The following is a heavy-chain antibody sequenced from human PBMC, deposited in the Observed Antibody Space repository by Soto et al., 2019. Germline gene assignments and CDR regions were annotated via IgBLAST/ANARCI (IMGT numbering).Heavy chain of an antibody. J-gene: IGHJ4*02. V-gene: IGHV3-74*02. CDR2: IDTDGSDT. Sequence: EVQILESGGGLVQPGGSLRLSCAASGFTFSSYWMHWVRQAPGKGLVWVSYIDTDGSDTIYADSVKGRFTISRDNAKNTVYLQMNSLRAEDTAVYYCATLNSFGSDYWGQGTLVAVSS. CDR1: GFTFSSYW. CDR3: ATLNSFGSDY. D-gene: IGHD5-18*01.